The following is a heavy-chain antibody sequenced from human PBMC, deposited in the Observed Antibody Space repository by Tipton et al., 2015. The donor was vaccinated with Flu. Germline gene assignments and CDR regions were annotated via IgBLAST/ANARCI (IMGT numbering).Heavy chain of an antibody. CDR1: GGSISSSSYY. Sequence: TLSLTCTVSGGSISSSSYYWGWIRQPPGKGLEWIGSIYYSGSTYYNPSLKSRVTISVDTSKNQFSLKLGSVTAADTAVYYCARHIYSAAMVSFDYWGQGTLVTVSS. CDR3: ARHIYSAAMVSFDY. CDR2: IYYSGST. J-gene: IGHJ4*02. V-gene: IGHV4-39*01. D-gene: IGHD5-18*01.